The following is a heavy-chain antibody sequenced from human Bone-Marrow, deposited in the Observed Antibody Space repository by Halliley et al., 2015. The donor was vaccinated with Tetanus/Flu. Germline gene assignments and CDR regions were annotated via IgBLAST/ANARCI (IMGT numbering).Heavy chain of an antibody. V-gene: IGHV3-23*01. CDR1: GFTFSNYA. Sequence: SLRLSCAASGFTFSNYAMSWVRQAPGKGLEWVSAISDSGGDTYYADSVKGRFTISRDKSKNTLYLQMSSLRAEDTAVYYCAKRVEYSSSSASFDWWGQGTLVTVSS. J-gene: IGHJ4*02. CDR2: ISDSGGDT. CDR3: AKRVEYSSSSASFDW. D-gene: IGHD6-6*01.